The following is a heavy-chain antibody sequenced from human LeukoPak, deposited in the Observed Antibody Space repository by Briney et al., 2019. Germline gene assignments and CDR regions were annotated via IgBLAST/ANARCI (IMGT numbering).Heavy chain of an antibody. J-gene: IGHJ4*02. CDR2: IIPIFGTA. D-gene: IGHD6-13*01. Sequence: ASAKVSCKASGGTFSSYAISWVRQAPGQGLEWMGGIIPIFGTANYAQKFQGRVTITADKSTSTAYMELSSLRSEDTAVYYCARADWVAAAGRRGYYFDYWGQGTLATVSS. CDR1: GGTFSSYA. CDR3: ARADWVAAAGRRGYYFDY. V-gene: IGHV1-69*06.